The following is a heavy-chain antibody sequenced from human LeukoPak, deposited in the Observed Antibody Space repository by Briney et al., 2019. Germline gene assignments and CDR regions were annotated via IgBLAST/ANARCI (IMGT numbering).Heavy chain of an antibody. D-gene: IGHD6-13*01. J-gene: IGHJ4*02. Sequence: SETLSLTCTVSGGSISSYYWSWIRQPPGKGLEWIGYIYYSGSTNYNPSLKSRVTISVDTSKNQFSLKLSSVTAAGTAVYYCARSSGWYYFDYWGQGTLVAVSS. CDR3: ARSSGWYYFDY. CDR2: IYYSGST. CDR1: GGSISSYY. V-gene: IGHV4-59*01.